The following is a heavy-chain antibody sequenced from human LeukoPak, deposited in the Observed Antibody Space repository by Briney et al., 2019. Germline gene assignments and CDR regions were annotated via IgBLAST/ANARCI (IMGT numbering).Heavy chain of an antibody. CDR2: IYYTGTT. V-gene: IGHV4-59*01. CDR3: ARGEDFERYYLAY. Sequence: SETLSLTCTVSGGSISSYYWSWIRQIPGKGLERIGYIYYTGTTNYNPLFESRATISVDTSKNQFSLKLTSVTAADTAVYFCARGEDFERYYLAYWGQGTLVTVSS. J-gene: IGHJ4*02. D-gene: IGHD3-9*01. CDR1: GGSISSYY.